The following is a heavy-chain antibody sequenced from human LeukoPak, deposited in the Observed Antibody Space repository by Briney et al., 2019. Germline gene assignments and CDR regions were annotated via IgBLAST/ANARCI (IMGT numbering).Heavy chain of an antibody. CDR1: GGSFSGYY. J-gene: IGHJ3*02. CDR2: INHSGST. Sequence: PSETLSLTCAVYGGSFSGYYWSWIRQPPGKGLEWIEEINHSGSTNYNPSLKSRVTISVDTSKNQFSLKLSSVTAADTAVYYCARPEAVAGTGAFDIWGQGTMVTVSS. CDR3: ARPEAVAGTGAFDI. D-gene: IGHD6-19*01. V-gene: IGHV4-34*01.